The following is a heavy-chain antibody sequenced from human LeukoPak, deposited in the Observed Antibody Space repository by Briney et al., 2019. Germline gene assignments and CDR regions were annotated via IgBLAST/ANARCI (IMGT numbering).Heavy chain of an antibody. D-gene: IGHD3-22*01. CDR1: GFTFSSYG. Sequence: PGGSLRLSCAASGFTFSSYGMRWVRQAPGKGLEWVAVISYDGSNKYYADSVKGRFTISRDNSKNTLYLQMNSLRAEDTAVYYCAKSHRSYYDSSSETDYRGQGTLVTVSS. J-gene: IGHJ4*02. V-gene: IGHV3-30*18. CDR3: AKSHRSYYDSSSETDY. CDR2: ISYDGSNK.